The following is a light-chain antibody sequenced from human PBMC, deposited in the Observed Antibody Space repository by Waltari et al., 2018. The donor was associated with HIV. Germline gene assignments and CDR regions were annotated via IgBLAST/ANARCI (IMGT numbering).Light chain of an antibody. V-gene: IGKV1-39*01. CDR3: QQTYDTPPYT. J-gene: IGKJ2*01. CDR2: AAS. Sequence: DIQMTQSPSSLSASVGARVTITCRASQNISNYLNWYQQKPGKAPKLLIDAASPLQSGVPSRFSGSGSGTEFTLTISSLQPEDFATYYCQQTYDTPPYTFGQGTKLEIK. CDR1: QNISNY.